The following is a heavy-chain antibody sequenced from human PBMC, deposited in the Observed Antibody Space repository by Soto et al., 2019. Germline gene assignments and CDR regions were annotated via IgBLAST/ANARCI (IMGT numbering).Heavy chain of an antibody. CDR2: INAGNGNT. CDR1: GYTFTSYA. V-gene: IGHV1-3*01. CDR3: ARGTYFAF. Sequence: ASVKVSCKASGYTFTSYAMHWVRQAPGQRLEWMGWINAGNGNTKYSQKLQGRVTMTTDTSTSTAYMELRSLTSDDTAVYYCARGTYFAFWGKGTLVPVSS. J-gene: IGHJ4*02.